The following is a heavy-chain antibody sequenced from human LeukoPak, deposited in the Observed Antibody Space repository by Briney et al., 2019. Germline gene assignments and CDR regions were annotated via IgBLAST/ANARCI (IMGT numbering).Heavy chain of an antibody. V-gene: IGHV4-59*08. CDR3: ASNYYGLGSLDY. J-gene: IGHJ4*02. CDR1: GGSISSYY. CDR2: IYYSGST. D-gene: IGHD3-10*01. Sequence: SETLSLTCTVSGGSISSYYWSWIRQPPGKGLEWIGCIYYSGSTNYNPSLKSRVTISVDTSKNQFSLKLSSVTAADTAVYYCASNYYGLGSLDYWGQGNLVTVSS.